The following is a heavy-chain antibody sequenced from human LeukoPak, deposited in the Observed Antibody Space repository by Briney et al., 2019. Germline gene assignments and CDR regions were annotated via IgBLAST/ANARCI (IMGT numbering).Heavy chain of an antibody. Sequence: VASVKVSCKASGYTFTGYYMHWVRQAPGQGLEWMGWINPNSGGTNYAQKFQGRVTMTRDTSISTAYMELSRLRSDDTAVYYCARGPDYGDDVFDYWGQGTLVTVSS. CDR2: INPNSGGT. CDR3: ARGPDYGDDVFDY. V-gene: IGHV1-2*02. J-gene: IGHJ4*02. CDR1: GYTFTGYY. D-gene: IGHD4-17*01.